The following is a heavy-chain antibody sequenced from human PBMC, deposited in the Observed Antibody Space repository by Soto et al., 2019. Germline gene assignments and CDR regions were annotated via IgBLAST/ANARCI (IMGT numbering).Heavy chain of an antibody. D-gene: IGHD5-18*01. CDR1: GFTFSSYA. J-gene: IGHJ4*02. Sequence: GGSLRLSCAASGFTFSSYAMHWVRQAPGKGLEWVAVISYDGSNKYYADSVKGRFTISRDNSKNTLYLQMNSLRAEDTAVYYCAREDGYSYGHFDYWGQGTLVTVSS. V-gene: IGHV3-30-3*01. CDR2: ISYDGSNK. CDR3: AREDGYSYGHFDY.